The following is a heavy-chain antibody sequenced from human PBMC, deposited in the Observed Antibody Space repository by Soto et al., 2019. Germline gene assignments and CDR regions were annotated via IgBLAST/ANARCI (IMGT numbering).Heavy chain of an antibody. V-gene: IGHV4-59*01. D-gene: IGHD1-26*01. J-gene: IGHJ4*02. Sequence: QVQLQESGPGLVKPSETLSLTCSVSGGSINNYYWTWIRQPPGKGLEWIGNVYYIGSTNYNPSLQRRVTMSLDTPRNQFSLKLRSVTAADTAVYYCARETGGGNYHIDYWGQGTLVIVSS. CDR1: GGSINNYY. CDR3: ARETGGGNYHIDY. CDR2: VYYIGST.